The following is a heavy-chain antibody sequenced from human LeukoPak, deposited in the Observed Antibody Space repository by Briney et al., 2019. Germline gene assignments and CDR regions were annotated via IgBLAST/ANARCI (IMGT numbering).Heavy chain of an antibody. D-gene: IGHD3-10*02. Sequence: SGGSLRLSCAASGFTFSSYWMIWVRQAPGKGLEWVANIRQDGSEKYYVASVRGRFTISRDNAKNSLYLQMNSLRREDTAVYYCAELGITMIGGVWGKGTTVTISS. CDR1: GFTFSSYW. V-gene: IGHV3-7*01. CDR3: AELGITMIGGV. J-gene: IGHJ6*04. CDR2: IRQDGSEK.